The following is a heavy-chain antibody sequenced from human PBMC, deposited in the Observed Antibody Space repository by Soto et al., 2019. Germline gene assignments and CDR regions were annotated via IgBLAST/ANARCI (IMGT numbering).Heavy chain of an antibody. Sequence: GGSLRLSCAASHFSFSTSWMNWIRQAPGKGLEWVANINPDGSAKYYVDSLKGRFTISRDNAKNSLDLQMNSLRAADTAVYYCARAGRFSSGWYLDYYDYWGQGTLVTVSS. CDR2: INPDGSAK. D-gene: IGHD6-19*01. CDR1: HFSFSTSW. J-gene: IGHJ4*02. V-gene: IGHV3-7*01. CDR3: ARAGRFSSGWYLDYYDY.